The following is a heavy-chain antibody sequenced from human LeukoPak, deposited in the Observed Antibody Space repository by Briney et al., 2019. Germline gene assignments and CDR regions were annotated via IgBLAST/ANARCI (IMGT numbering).Heavy chain of an antibody. CDR2: ISGSGGST. CDR1: GFTFSSYA. V-gene: IGHV3-23*01. CDR3: AKDKASYYGAIDY. Sequence: TGGSLRLSCAASGFTFSSYAMSWVRQAPGKGLEWVSAISGSGGSTYYADSVKGRFTISRDNSKNTLYLQMNSLRAEDTAVYYCAKDKASYYGAIDYWGQGTLVTVSS. J-gene: IGHJ4*02. D-gene: IGHD4-17*01.